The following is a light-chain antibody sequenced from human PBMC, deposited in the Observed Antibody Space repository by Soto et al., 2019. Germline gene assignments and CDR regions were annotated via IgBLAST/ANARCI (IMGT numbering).Light chain of an antibody. CDR1: QSVSSN. Sequence: EIVMTQSPATLSVSPGERATLSCRASQSVSSNLAWYQQKPGQAPRLLIYGASTRATGIPARFSGSGSGTEFTLTKNSLQSEDFAVYYCQQYNNWWTFGQGTKVELK. CDR2: GAS. J-gene: IGKJ1*01. V-gene: IGKV3-15*01. CDR3: QQYNNWWT.